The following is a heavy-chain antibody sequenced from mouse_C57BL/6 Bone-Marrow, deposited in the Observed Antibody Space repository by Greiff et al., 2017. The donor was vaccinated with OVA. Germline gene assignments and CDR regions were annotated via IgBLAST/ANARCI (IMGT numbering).Heavy chain of an antibody. J-gene: IGHJ3*01. CDR2: IWSGGST. CDR1: GFSLTSYG. V-gene: IGHV2-2*01. D-gene: IGHD2-4*01. CDR3: ARNSDYDAWFAD. Sequence: VQGVESGPGLVQPSQSLSITCTVSGFSLTSYGVHWVRQSPGKGLEWLGVIWSGGSTDYNAAFISRLSISKDNSKSQVFVKMNSLQADDTAIYYCARNSDYDAWFADWGQGTLVTVAA.